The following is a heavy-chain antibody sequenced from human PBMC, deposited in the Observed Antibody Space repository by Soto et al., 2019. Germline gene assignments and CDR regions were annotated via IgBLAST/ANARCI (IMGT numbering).Heavy chain of an antibody. CDR2: IIPIFGTA. CDR3: ARGRYSGYDPPSNYGMDV. CDR1: GGTFSSYA. Sequence: SVKVSCKASGGTFSSYAISWGRQAPVQGIEWMGGIIPIFGTANYAQKFQGRVTITADESTSTGYMELSSLRSEDTAVYYCARGRYSGYDPPSNYGMDVWGQGTTVTVSS. J-gene: IGHJ6*02. V-gene: IGHV1-69*01. D-gene: IGHD5-12*01.